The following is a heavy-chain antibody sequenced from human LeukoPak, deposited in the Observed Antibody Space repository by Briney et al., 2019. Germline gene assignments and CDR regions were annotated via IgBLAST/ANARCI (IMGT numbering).Heavy chain of an antibody. CDR1: GFTFSSYA. V-gene: IGHV3-30-3*01. J-gene: IGHJ4*02. Sequence: GGSLRLSCAASGFTFSSYAMHWVRQAPGRGLEWVAVISYDGSNKYYADSVKGRFTISRDNSKNTLYLQMNSLRAEDTAVYYCARAYCSGGSCYWGPFDYWGQGTLVTVSS. D-gene: IGHD2-15*01. CDR3: ARAYCSGGSCYWGPFDY. CDR2: ISYDGSNK.